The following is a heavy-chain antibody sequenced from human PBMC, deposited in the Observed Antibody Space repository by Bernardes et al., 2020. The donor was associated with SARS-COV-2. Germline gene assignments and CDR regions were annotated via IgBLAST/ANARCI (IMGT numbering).Heavy chain of an antibody. J-gene: IGHJ6*02. D-gene: IGHD5-12*01. CDR2: IDTSKNT. CDR3: ARDKWIPYDYYYGTDV. CDR1: GGSISGYY. V-gene: IGHV4-4*07. Sequence: TLSLTCSVSGGSISGYYWSWIRQPAGKGLEWLGRIDTSKNTNYNPSLKSRITMSVDTSKNQFSLKLNSVTAADTAVYYCARDKWIPYDYYYGTDVWGQGTTVTVSS.